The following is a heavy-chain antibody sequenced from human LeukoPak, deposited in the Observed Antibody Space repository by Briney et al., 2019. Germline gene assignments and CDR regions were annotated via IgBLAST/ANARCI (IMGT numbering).Heavy chain of an antibody. Sequence: SATLSLTSTVSAASITTHHWSWIRQPPGEGLEWIGERFNSGGTKFNASLQSRVTISIDTSKKQVSPKVTSVIAADTAVYYCARQLPASGMRDVWGQGTTVTVSS. CDR1: AASITTHH. D-gene: IGHD3-10*01. J-gene: IGHJ6*02. CDR2: RFNSGGT. CDR3: ARQLPASGMRDV. V-gene: IGHV4-59*08.